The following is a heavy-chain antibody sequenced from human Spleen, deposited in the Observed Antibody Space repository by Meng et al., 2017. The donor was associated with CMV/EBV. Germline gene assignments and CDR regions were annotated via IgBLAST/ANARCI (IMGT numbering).Heavy chain of an antibody. CDR3: ARDSAHYDFWSGSNYWYFDL. CDR2: IYSGGSP. V-gene: IGHV3-66*02. D-gene: IGHD3-3*01. Sequence: GGSLRLSCEASGFTVSDNYMSWVRQAPGKGLEWVSIIYSGGSPFYADSVKGRFTTSRDNSKNTVFLQMDSLRHEDTAVYYCARDSAHYDFWSGSNYWYFDLWGRGTLVTVSS. J-gene: IGHJ2*01. CDR1: GFTVSDNY.